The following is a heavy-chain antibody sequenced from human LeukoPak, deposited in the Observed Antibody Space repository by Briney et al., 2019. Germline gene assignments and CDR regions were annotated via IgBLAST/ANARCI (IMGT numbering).Heavy chain of an antibody. V-gene: IGHV3-7*01. J-gene: IGHJ4*02. CDR2: IKQDGSEK. Sequence: GGSLRLSCAASGFTFSSYWMSWVRQAPGKGLEWVANIKQDGSEKYYVDSVKGRFTISRDNAKNSLYLQMNSLRAEDTAVYYCASTKRVPYCSGGSCYSPFDYWGQGTLVTVSS. CDR3: ASTKRVPYCSGGSCYSPFDY. CDR1: GFTFSSYW. D-gene: IGHD2-15*01.